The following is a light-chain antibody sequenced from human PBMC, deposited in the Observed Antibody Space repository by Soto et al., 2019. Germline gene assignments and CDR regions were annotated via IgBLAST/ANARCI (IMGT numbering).Light chain of an antibody. CDR2: EVS. V-gene: IGLV2-14*01. Sequence: QSVLTQAASVSGSPGQSITISCTGTSSDVGGYDYVSWYQQHPGKAPKLMIYEVSNRPSGVSYRFSGSKSGNTASLTISGLQAEDEADYYSSSFTSSSTLLFGGGTKLTVL. J-gene: IGLJ2*01. CDR1: SSDVGGYDY. CDR3: SSFTSSSTLL.